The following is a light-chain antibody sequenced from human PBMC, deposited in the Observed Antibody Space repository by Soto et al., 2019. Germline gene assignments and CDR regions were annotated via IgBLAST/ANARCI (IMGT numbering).Light chain of an antibody. J-gene: IGKJ2*01. Sequence: DIPMSQSPSSLSASVGDKVTITCRASQSISSYLNWYQQKPGEAPKLLLYAASSLQSGVPSRFSGSGSGTDFTLTISSLQPEDFATYYCQQTYSIPPYTFGQGTNLVIK. CDR3: QQTYSIPPYT. CDR2: AAS. V-gene: IGKV1-39*01. CDR1: QSISSY.